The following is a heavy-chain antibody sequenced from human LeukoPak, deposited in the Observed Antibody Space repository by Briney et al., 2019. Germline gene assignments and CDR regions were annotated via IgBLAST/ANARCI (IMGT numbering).Heavy chain of an antibody. CDR1: GFTFNTYN. D-gene: IGHD1-7*01. CDR3: ARDSDWNYAVGGDY. Sequence: GGSLRLSCAASGFTFNTYNMNWVRQAPGKGLEWVSSISSSSSYIYYADSVKGRFTISRDNAKNSLYLQMNSLRAEDTAVYYCARDSDWNYAVGGDYWGQGTLVTVSS. J-gene: IGHJ4*02. V-gene: IGHV3-21*01. CDR2: ISSSSSYI.